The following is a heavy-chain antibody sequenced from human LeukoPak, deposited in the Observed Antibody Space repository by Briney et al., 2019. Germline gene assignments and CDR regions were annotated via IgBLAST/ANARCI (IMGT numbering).Heavy chain of an antibody. Sequence: GRSLRLSCAASGFTVSSNYMNWVSQDPGKGLEWVSVIYSGGNTYYADSVKGRFTISRDNSKNTLYLQMNSLRAEDTAVYYCARDRIAVAGIPFDYWGQGTLVTVSS. J-gene: IGHJ4*02. CDR3: ARDRIAVAGIPFDY. D-gene: IGHD6-19*01. V-gene: IGHV3-53*01. CDR2: IYSGGNT. CDR1: GFTVSSNY.